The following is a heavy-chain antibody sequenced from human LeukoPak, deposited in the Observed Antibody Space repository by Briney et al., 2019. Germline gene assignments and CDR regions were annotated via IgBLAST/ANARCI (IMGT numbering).Heavy chain of an antibody. CDR2: ISWNSGSI. J-gene: IGHJ5*02. Sequence: PGGSLRLSCAASGFTFDDYAMHWARQAPGKGLEWVSGISWNSGSIGYADSVKGRFTISRDNAKNSLYLQMNSLRAEDTALYYCAKEAYRNWFDPWGQGTLVTVSS. D-gene: IGHD3-16*02. V-gene: IGHV3-9*01. CDR1: GFTFDDYA. CDR3: AKEAYRNWFDP.